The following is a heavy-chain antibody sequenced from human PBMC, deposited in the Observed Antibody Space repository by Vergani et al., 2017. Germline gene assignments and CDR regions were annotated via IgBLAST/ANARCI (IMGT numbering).Heavy chain of an antibody. Sequence: QVHLVESGGGVVQPGRSLRLSCVVSGFTFSDYYMSWIRQAPGKGLEWVSYISSSGSTIYYADSVKGRFTISRDNAKNSLYLQMNSLRAEDTAVYYCARDSGEYQPEAFDYWGQGTLVTVSS. V-gene: IGHV3-11*01. J-gene: IGHJ4*02. CDR1: GFTFSDYY. CDR3: ARDSGEYQPEAFDY. CDR2: ISSSGSTI. D-gene: IGHD2-2*01.